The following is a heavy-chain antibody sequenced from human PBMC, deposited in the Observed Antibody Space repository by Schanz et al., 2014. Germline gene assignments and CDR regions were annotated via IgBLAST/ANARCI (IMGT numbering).Heavy chain of an antibody. CDR1: GGTFSRLT. CDR3: ATLDYADSVS. Sequence: QVQLVQSGADVKKPGSSVRVSCKASGGTFSRLTFSWVRQAPGQGLEWMGRAIPILGVTHYAQKFQGRVTITADKSTTTAYMELNSLNSDDTAVYYCATLDYADSVSWGQGTLVTVSS. V-gene: IGHV1-69*02. J-gene: IGHJ5*02. D-gene: IGHD4-17*01. CDR2: AIPILGVT.